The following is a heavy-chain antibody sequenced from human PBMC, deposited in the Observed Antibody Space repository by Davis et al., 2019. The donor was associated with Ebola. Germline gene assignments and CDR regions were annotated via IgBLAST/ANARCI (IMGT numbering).Heavy chain of an antibody. D-gene: IGHD3-16*02. V-gene: IGHV4-39*07. CDR2: INHRGST. CDR1: GGSISSSSYY. CDR3: ARRGSMITFGGVIVIPAYYGMDV. Sequence: SETLSLTCTVSGGSISSSSYYWSWIRQPPGKGLEWIGEINHRGSTKYNPSLKSRVTISVDTSKNQFSLKLNSVTAADTAVYYCARRGSMITFGGVIVIPAYYGMDVWGQGTTVTVSS. J-gene: IGHJ6*02.